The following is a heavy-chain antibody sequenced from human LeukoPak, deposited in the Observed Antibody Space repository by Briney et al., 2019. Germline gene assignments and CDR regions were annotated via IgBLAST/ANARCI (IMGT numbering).Heavy chain of an antibody. Sequence: SETLSLTCAVSGGSISSGGYSWSWIRQPPGKGLEWIGYIYHSGSTYYNPSLKSRVTISVDTSKNQFSLKLSSVTAADTAVYYCAREPTSKQYDFWSAPGEYYYMDVWGKGTTVTVSS. V-gene: IGHV4-30-2*01. J-gene: IGHJ6*03. D-gene: IGHD3-3*01. CDR3: AREPTSKQYDFWSAPGEYYYMDV. CDR2: IYHSGST. CDR1: GGSISSGGYS.